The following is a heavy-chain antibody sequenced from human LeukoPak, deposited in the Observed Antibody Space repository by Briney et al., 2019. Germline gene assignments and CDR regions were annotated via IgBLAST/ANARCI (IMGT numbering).Heavy chain of an antibody. CDR2: IYYSGST. CDR3: ARESRGHSSGWYWFDP. V-gene: IGHV4-59*01. Sequence: SETLSLTCSVSGGSISSYYWSWIRQPPGKGLEWIGYIYYSGSTNYNPSLKSRVTISVDTSKNQFSLKLSSVTAADTAVYYCARESRGHSSGWYWFDPWGQGTLVTVSS. J-gene: IGHJ5*02. CDR1: GGSISSYY. D-gene: IGHD6-19*01.